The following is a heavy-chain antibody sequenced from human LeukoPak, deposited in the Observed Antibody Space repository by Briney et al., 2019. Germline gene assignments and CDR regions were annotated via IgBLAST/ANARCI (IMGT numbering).Heavy chain of an antibody. CDR2: ISSSGSTI. V-gene: IGHV3-48*03. D-gene: IGHD2-15*01. Sequence: PGGSLRLSCAASGFTFSSYEMNWVRQAPGKGLEWVSYISSSGSTIYYADSVKGRFTISRDNAKNSLYLQMNTLRAEDTAVYSCAGGADGVSSNSRGWFDPWGQGTLVTVSP. CDR3: AGGADGVSSNSRGWFDP. J-gene: IGHJ5*02. CDR1: GFTFSSYE.